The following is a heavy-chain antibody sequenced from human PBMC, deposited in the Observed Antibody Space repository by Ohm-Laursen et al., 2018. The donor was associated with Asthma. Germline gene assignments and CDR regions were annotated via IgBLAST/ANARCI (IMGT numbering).Heavy chain of an antibody. CDR2: LSSSSSTI. CDR1: GLTFSSYG. Sequence: SLRLSCAASGLTFSSYGMHWVRQAPGTGLEWVSKLSSSSSTINYADSVKGRFTISRDNAKNSLYLQMNNLRAEDAAIYYCAREWGALDVWGQGTTVTVSS. V-gene: IGHV3-48*01. D-gene: IGHD3-16*01. J-gene: IGHJ6*02. CDR3: AREWGALDV.